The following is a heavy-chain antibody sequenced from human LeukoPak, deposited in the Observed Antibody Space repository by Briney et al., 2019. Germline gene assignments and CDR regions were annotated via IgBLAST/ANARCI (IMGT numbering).Heavy chain of an antibody. CDR1: GFTFSSYG. Sequence: GGSLRLSCAASGFTFSSYGMSWVRQAPGKGLEWVANIKQDGSEKYYVDSVKGRFTISRDNAKKSLYLQMNSLRAEDTAMYYCARDEYLWSGYYPNQAFDYWGQGTLVTVSS. V-gene: IGHV3-7*01. CDR3: ARDEYLWSGYYPNQAFDY. D-gene: IGHD3-3*01. J-gene: IGHJ4*02. CDR2: IKQDGSEK.